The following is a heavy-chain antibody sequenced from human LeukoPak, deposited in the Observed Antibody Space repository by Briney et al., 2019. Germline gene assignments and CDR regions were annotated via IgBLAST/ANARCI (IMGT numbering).Heavy chain of an antibody. Sequence: SETLSLTCTVSGGSISSYYWSWIRQPPGKGLEWIGYIYYSGSTNYNPSLKSRVTISVDPSKNQFSLKLSSVTAADTAVYYCARHGIAVANLDIWGQGTMVTVSS. CDR1: GGSISSYY. CDR3: ARHGIAVANLDI. V-gene: IGHV4-59*08. CDR2: IYYSGST. D-gene: IGHD6-19*01. J-gene: IGHJ3*02.